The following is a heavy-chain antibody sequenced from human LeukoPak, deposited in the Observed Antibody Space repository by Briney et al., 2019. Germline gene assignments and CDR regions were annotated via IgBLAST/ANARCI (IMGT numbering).Heavy chain of an antibody. Sequence: GGSLRLSCATSGFSFSSYAMSWVRQAPGKGLEWVSAMSSSDDGRYYAASVRGRFTISRDTSRSTLYLQMNSLRAEDAAVYYCAKAPVTSCRGAFCYPFDYWGKGTLVTVSS. CDR3: AKAPVTSCRGAFCYPFDY. D-gene: IGHD2-15*01. CDR2: MSSSDDGR. CDR1: GFSFSSYA. J-gene: IGHJ4*02. V-gene: IGHV3-23*01.